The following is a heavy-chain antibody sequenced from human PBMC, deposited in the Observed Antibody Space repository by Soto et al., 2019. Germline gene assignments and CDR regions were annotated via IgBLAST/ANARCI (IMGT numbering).Heavy chain of an antibody. CDR1: GDSISSSSNH. V-gene: IGHV4-39*01. Sequence: QLQLQESGPGLVKPSETLSLTCTVSGDSISSSSNHWGWIRQPPGKGLEWIGNIYYSENTYYNPSLKSRVTISVDTSKNPFSLRLTSVTAADTAVYYCATHPPYGPLDYWGQGTLVTVSS. CDR2: IYYSENT. J-gene: IGHJ4*02. CDR3: ATHPPYGPLDY. D-gene: IGHD4-17*01.